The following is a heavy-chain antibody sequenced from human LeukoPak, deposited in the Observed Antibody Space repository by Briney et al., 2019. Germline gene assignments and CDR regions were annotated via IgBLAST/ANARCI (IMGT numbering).Heavy chain of an antibody. Sequence: GGSLRLSCAASGFTFSDYTINWVRQAPGKGLEWVSSISTISSYTYYADSVKGRLTISRDNAENSLYLQMHSLRAEDTAVYYCARDRYGGYVFDFWGQGTLVTVSS. D-gene: IGHD4-17*01. J-gene: IGHJ4*02. CDR2: ISTISSYT. CDR1: GFTFSDYT. CDR3: ARDRYGGYVFDF. V-gene: IGHV3-21*01.